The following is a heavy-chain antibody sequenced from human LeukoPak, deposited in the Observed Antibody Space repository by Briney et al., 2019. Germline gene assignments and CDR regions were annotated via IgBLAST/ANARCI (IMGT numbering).Heavy chain of an antibody. CDR1: GGSFSGYY. CDR3: ARAGGDIVVVTENWFDP. V-gene: IGHV4-34*01. Sequence: SETLSLTCAVYGGSFSGYYWSWIRQPPGRGLEWIGEINHSGSTNYNPSLKSRVTISVDTSKNQFSLKLSSVTAADTAVYYCARAGGDIVVVTENWFDPWGQGTLVTVSS. D-gene: IGHD2-21*02. CDR2: INHSGST. J-gene: IGHJ5*02.